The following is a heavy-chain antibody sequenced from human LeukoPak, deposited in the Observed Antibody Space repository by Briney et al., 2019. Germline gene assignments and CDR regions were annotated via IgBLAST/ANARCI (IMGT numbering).Heavy chain of an antibody. V-gene: IGHV4-39*01. J-gene: IGHJ5*02. CDR3: ARHCGDYDFWSGYPNWLDP. CDR2: IYYSGST. CDR1: GGSISSSSYY. Sequence: SETLSLTCTVSGGSISSSSYYWGWIRQPPGKGLEWIGSIYYSGSTYYNPSLKSRVTISVDTSKNQFSLKLSSVTAADTAVYYCARHCGDYDFWSGYPNWLDPWGQGTLVTVSS. D-gene: IGHD3-3*01.